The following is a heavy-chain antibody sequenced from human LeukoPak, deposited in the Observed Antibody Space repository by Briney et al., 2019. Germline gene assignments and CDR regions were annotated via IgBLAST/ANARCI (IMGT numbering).Heavy chain of an antibody. CDR1: GGTFSSYA. CDR3: ARGTYDILTGPPHPFDY. CDR2: IIPVLGIA. D-gene: IGHD3-9*01. J-gene: IGHJ4*02. Sequence: SVKVSCKASGGTFSSYAISWVRQAPGQGLEWMGRIIPVLGIANYAQKFQGRVTITADKSTSTAYMELSSLRSEDTAVYYCARGTYDILTGPPHPFDYWGQGTLVTVSS. V-gene: IGHV1-69*04.